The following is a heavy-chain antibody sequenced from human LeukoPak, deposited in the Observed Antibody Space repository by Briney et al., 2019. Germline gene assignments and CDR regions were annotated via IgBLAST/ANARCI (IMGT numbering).Heavy chain of an antibody. D-gene: IGHD1-26*01. Sequence: GGSLRLSCVTSGFISSTYAMSWVRQAPGKGLEWVSLISGSGERTYYADSVKGRFTVSRDNSKNTLYLRMKSLRAEDTAVYYCVSQSYSGSDNYYFDYWGQGTLVAVSS. CDR2: ISGSGERT. CDR1: GFISSTYA. J-gene: IGHJ4*02. V-gene: IGHV3-23*01. CDR3: VSQSYSGSDNYYFDY.